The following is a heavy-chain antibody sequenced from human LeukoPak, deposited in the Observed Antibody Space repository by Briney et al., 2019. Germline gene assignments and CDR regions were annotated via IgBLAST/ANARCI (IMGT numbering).Heavy chain of an antibody. Sequence: PSETLSLTCTVSGGSISSYYWSWIRQPPGKGLEWIGYIYYSGSTNYNPSLKSRVTISVDTSKNQFSLKLSSVTAADTAVYYCARAVLPTYYYDSSGEGYAFDIWGQGTTVTVSS. CDR2: IYYSGST. CDR1: GGSISSYY. J-gene: IGHJ3*02. V-gene: IGHV4-59*01. CDR3: ARAVLPTYYYDSSGEGYAFDI. D-gene: IGHD3-22*01.